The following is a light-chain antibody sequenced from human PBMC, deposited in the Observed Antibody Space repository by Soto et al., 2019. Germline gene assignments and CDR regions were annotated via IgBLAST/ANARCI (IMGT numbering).Light chain of an antibody. V-gene: IGKV3-11*01. CDR3: QHRNNWPPGAA. Sequence: EIVLTQSPATLSLSPGERATLSGRASQGISSYLAWYQHKPGQAPRLLIYDASNRVTGIPARFSGSGSGTEFTLTISSLEPQDFAFYYCQHRNNWPPGAAFGGGTRVEI. CDR1: QGISSY. J-gene: IGKJ4*01. CDR2: DAS.